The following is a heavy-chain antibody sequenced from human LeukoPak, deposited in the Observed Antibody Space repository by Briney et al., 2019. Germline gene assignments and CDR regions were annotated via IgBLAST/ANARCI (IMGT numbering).Heavy chain of an antibody. V-gene: IGHV1-2*02. Sequence: ASVKVSCKASGYTFSGNYIQWVRQAPGQGLAWMGWINPNSGIPTYTQKFQGRVTMTRDTSISTAYMELRRLTSDDTAVYYCVGDHCTSPGFYEDYYNGLDVWGQGTTVTVSS. CDR1: GYTFSGNY. D-gene: IGHD2-8*01. J-gene: IGHJ6*02. CDR3: VGDHCTSPGFYEDYYNGLDV. CDR2: INPNSGIP.